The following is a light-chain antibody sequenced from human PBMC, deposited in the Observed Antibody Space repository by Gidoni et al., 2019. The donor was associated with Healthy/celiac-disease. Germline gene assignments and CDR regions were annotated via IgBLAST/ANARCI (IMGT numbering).Light chain of an antibody. CDR1: KSISSW. J-gene: IGKJ1*01. Sequence: DIEMTQSPATLSASVGDRVTITCRASKSISSWLAWYQQTPGKAPKLLIYKASSLESGVPSRFRGSGPGTDFPLTIRSLQPADFATYYCQQYNSYWTFGQGTKVEI. V-gene: IGKV1-5*03. CDR3: QQYNSYWT. CDR2: KAS.